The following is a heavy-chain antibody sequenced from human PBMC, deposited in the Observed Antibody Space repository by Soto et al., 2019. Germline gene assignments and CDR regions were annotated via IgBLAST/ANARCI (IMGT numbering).Heavy chain of an antibody. CDR2: VSPYNGNA. J-gene: IGHJ6*02. V-gene: IGHV1-18*01. CDR1: GYTFTDYF. Sequence: QVQLVQSGTEVTKPGASVKVSCKASGYTFTDYFITWVRQAPGQGLERMGWVSPYNGNANYAQTLYDSVTMAADTSKNTAYMELRGLRFDDTAIYYCARQNYYSGMDVWGQGTTVTVSS. CDR3: ARQNYYSGMDV.